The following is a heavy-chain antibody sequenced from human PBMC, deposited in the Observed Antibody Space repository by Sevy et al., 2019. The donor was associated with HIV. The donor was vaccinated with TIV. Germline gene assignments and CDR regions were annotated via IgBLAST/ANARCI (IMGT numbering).Heavy chain of an antibody. D-gene: IGHD3-22*01. CDR1: GFDFSTYD. Sequence: GRSLRLSCAASGFDFSTYDMHWVRQAPGKGLEWVAFISFDGSDKWYVDSVKGRFTISRGNSKNTLDVQMNTLRDEDTAVYYCAKRERSYYDSSGNYEAFDVWGQGTSVTVSS. V-gene: IGHV3-33*03. CDR2: ISFDGSDK. J-gene: IGHJ3*01. CDR3: AKRERSYYDSSGNYEAFDV.